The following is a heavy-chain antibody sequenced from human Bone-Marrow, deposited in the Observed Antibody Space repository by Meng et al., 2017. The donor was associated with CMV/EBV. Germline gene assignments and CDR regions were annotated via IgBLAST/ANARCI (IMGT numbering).Heavy chain of an antibody. CDR3: SSRPCSTSACCTIDY. CDR2: INHGGST. V-gene: IGHV4-34*01. D-gene: IGHD2-2*02. Sequence: GSLRLSCAVYGESFSDYCWTWIRQPPGKGLEWIGEINHGGSTNYNPSLKSRVTTSVDTSKNQFSLKLTSVTAADTAVYYCSSRPCSTSACCTIDYWGQGTLVTVSS. J-gene: IGHJ4*02. CDR1: GESFSDYC.